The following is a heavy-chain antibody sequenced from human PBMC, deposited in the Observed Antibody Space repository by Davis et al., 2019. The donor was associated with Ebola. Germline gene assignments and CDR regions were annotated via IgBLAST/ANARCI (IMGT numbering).Heavy chain of an antibody. V-gene: IGHV4-39*01. Sequence: SETLSLTCTVSGGSISSSSYYWGWIRQPPGKGLEWIGSISYSGSDYYNPSLKSRVTISVDTSKNQFSLKLSSVTAADTAVYCCARSPTPQLWFLFDFWGQGTLVTVSS. J-gene: IGHJ4*02. CDR2: ISYSGSD. D-gene: IGHD5-18*01. CDR3: ARSPTPQLWFLFDF. CDR1: GGSISSSSYY.